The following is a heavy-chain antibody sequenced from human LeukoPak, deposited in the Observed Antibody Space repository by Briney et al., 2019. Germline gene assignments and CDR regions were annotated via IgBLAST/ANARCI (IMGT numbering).Heavy chain of an antibody. Sequence: PGGSLRLSCSASGFSLRNSPMHWVRDASGKGLEDVSVISSNGGATYADSVKGRFTISRDISKNTLYLQMNSLRAEDTAVYYCARDYYDNSGGPFDYWGQGTLVTVSS. CDR2: ISSNGGAT. V-gene: IGHV3-64*04. CDR3: ARDYYDNSGGPFDY. CDR1: GFSLRNSP. J-gene: IGHJ4*02. D-gene: IGHD3-22*01.